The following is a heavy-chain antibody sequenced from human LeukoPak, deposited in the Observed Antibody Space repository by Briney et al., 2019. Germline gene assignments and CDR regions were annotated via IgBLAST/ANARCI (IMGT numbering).Heavy chain of an antibody. Sequence: PGGSLRLSCAASGFTFSSYAMSWVRQAPGKGLEWVSAISGSGGSTYYADSVKGRFTISRDNSKNTLYLQMNSLRAEDTAVYYCAKGFSIYPRQSPIYMDVWGKGTTVTVSS. CDR2: ISGSGGST. V-gene: IGHV3-23*01. J-gene: IGHJ6*03. D-gene: IGHD3-3*01. CDR3: AKGFSIYPRQSPIYMDV. CDR1: GFTFSSYA.